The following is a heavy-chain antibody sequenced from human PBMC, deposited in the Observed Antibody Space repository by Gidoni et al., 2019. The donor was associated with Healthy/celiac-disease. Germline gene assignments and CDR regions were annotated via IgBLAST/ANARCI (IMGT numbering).Heavy chain of an antibody. Sequence: QVPLVESGGGVVQPGRSLRLSCAASGFPFSRYGMHWVRQAPGKGLEWVAGIWYDGSNKYYADSVKGRFTISRDNSKNTLYLQMNSRRAEDTAVYYCARERAARRAAFDIWGQGTMVTVSS. CDR2: IWYDGSNK. J-gene: IGHJ3*02. V-gene: IGHV3-33*01. CDR3: ARERAARRAAFDI. D-gene: IGHD6-6*01. CDR1: GFPFSRYG.